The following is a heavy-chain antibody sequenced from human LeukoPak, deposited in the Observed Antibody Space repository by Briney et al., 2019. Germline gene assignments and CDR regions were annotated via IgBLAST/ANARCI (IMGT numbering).Heavy chain of an antibody. CDR2: IYYSGST. CDR1: GGSIGSYY. CDR3: AGEHIAAAGTPLDY. Sequence: SETLSLTCTVSGGSIGSYYWSWIRQPPGKGLEWIGYIYYSGSTNYNPSLKSRVTISVDTSKNQFSLKLSSVTAADTAVYYCAGEHIAAAGTPLDYWGQGTLVTVSS. J-gene: IGHJ4*02. D-gene: IGHD6-13*01. V-gene: IGHV4-59*01.